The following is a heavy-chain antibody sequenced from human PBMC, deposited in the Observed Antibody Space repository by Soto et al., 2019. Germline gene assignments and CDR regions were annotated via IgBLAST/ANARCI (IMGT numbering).Heavy chain of an antibody. CDR3: ARDLERWLQFGEYYFDY. V-gene: IGHV3-21*01. CDR2: ISSSSSYI. D-gene: IGHD5-12*01. CDR1: GFTFSSYS. Sequence: PGGSLRLSCAASGFTFSSYSMNWVRQAPGKGLEWVSSISSSSSYIYYADSVKGRFTISRDNAKSSLYLQMNSLRAEDTAVYYCARDLERWLQFGEYYFDYWGQGTLVTVSS. J-gene: IGHJ4*02.